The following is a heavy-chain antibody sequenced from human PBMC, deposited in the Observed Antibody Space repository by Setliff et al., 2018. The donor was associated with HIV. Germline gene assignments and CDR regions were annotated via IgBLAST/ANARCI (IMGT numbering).Heavy chain of an antibody. CDR2: IYYTWST. D-gene: IGHD4-17*01. V-gene: IGHV4-61*01. CDR3: ARDPPGHGDSNDY. CDR1: GGSVGSGSYY. Sequence: SETLSLTCTVSGGSVGSGSYYWSWIRQPPGEGLEYIGYIYYTWSTTYNPSLKSRVSMSIDTSKNQFSLRLSSVTAADTAVYYCARDPPGHGDSNDYWGQGTLVTVSS. J-gene: IGHJ4*02.